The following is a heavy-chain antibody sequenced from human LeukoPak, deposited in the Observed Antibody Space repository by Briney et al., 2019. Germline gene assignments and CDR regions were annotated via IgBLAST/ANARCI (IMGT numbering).Heavy chain of an antibody. V-gene: IGHV3-30*04. CDR2: ISYDGNNK. CDR3: ARDWGSYGCGYYFDY. D-gene: IGHD5-18*01. Sequence: PGGSLRLSCAASGFTSNSYAMHWVRQAPGKGLEWVAVISYDGNNKYYADSVKGRFTISRDNSKKTLYLQMNSLRAEDTAIYYCARDWGSYGCGYYFDYWGQGTLVTVSS. CDR1: GFTSNSYA. J-gene: IGHJ4*02.